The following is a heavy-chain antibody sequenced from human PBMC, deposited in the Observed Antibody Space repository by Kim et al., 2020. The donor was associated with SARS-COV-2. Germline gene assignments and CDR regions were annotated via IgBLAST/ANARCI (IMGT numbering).Heavy chain of an antibody. J-gene: IGHJ4*02. CDR2: K. D-gene: IGHD6-13*01. Sequence: KEYAPSVNGRFTISGDDSKSIANLKRNSLKTEDTAVYYCTRRIAAGVGDYWGQGTLVTVSS. V-gene: IGHV3-49*02. CDR3: TRRIAAGVGDY.